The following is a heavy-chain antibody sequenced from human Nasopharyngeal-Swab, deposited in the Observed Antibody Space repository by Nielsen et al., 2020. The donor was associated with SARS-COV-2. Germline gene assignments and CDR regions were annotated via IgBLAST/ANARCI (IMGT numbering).Heavy chain of an antibody. J-gene: IGHJ4*02. V-gene: IGHV4-31*02. Sequence: WIRQPPGKGLEWIGYIYYSGSTYYNPSLKSRVTTSVDTSKNQFSLKLSSVTAADTAEYYCARGGAARPGFDYWGQGTLVTVSS. CDR2: IYYSGST. CDR3: ARGGAARPGFDY. D-gene: IGHD6-6*01.